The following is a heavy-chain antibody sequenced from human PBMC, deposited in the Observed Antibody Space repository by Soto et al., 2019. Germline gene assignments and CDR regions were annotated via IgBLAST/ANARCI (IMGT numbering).Heavy chain of an antibody. D-gene: IGHD4-17*01. CDR1: GGTFSSYA. CDR2: IIPIFGTA. CDR3: ARGGRYGDYSGRDY. J-gene: IGHJ4*02. V-gene: IGHV1-69*13. Sequence: SVKVSCKASGGTFSSYAISWVRQAPGQGLEWMGGIIPIFGTANYAQKFQGRVTITADESTSTAYMELSSLRSEDTAVHYCARGGRYGDYSGRDYWGQGTLVTVSS.